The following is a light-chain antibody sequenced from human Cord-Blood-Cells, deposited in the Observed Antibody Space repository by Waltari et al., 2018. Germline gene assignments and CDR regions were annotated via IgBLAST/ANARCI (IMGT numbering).Light chain of an antibody. V-gene: IGKV1-5*03. CDR3: QQYNSYSIT. CDR1: QSISSW. J-gene: IGKJ5*01. CDR2: KAS. Sequence: DIQMTQSPSTLSASVGDRVTITCRASQSISSWLAWYQQKPGKAPKLLIYKASSLESGVPSRCRGSGSGTEVTLTISSLQPDDFATYYCQQYNSYSITFGQGTRLEIK.